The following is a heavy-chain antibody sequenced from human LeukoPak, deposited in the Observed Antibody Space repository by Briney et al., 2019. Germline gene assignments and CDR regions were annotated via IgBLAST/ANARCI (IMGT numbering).Heavy chain of an antibody. CDR1: GVSFDDYY. D-gene: IGHD4-11*01. J-gene: IGHJ4*02. V-gene: IGHV4-34*01. CDR3: TRMTRGHDY. Sequence: SETLSLTCAVSGVSFDDYYWIWVRQTPGKGLEWIGEINHSGYTNDNPSLKSRVTLSIDTSRKLFSLNLRSVTVADAGIYFCTRMTRGHDYWGQGTQVTVSS. CDR2: INHSGYT.